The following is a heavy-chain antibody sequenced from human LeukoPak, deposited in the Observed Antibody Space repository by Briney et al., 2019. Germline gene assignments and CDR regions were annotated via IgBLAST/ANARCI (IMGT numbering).Heavy chain of an antibody. Sequence: SETLSFTCAGYGYSISSGYCWGRIRQPPGKGLGWIGSNYHSGSTYYKPSLKSRVTISVETAKNQFSLKLSAVTAGGRAVYYWTRRRGGSVTWFDPCGQGTLVTASS. V-gene: IGHV4-38-2*01. CDR1: GYSISSGYC. J-gene: IGHJ5*02. CDR3: TRRRGGSVTWFDP. CDR2: NYHSGST. D-gene: IGHD2-15*01.